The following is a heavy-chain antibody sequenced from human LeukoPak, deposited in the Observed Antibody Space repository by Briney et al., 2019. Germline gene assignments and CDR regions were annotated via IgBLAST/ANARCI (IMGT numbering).Heavy chain of an antibody. D-gene: IGHD4-17*01. CDR1: GGSMINSHY. CDR2: IYYSGST. J-gene: IGHJ3*02. V-gene: IGHV4-39*01. CDR3: ARNMTAVSRLDVFDI. Sequence: PSETLSPTCTVSGGSMINSHYWGWIRQSPGKGLEWIGRIYYSGSTYYNPSLKSRVIISVDTSKSQFSLKLRSMTAADTAIYYCARNMTAVSRLDVFDIWGPGTMVTVSS.